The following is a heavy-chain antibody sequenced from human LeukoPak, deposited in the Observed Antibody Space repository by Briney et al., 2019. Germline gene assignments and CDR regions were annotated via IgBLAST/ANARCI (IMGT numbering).Heavy chain of an antibody. CDR1: GFTFRSYG. CDR3: AKVDVNNCYAGIDY. V-gene: IGHV3-23*01. Sequence: GGSLRLSCEASGFTFRSYGMSWVRQAPGKGLEWVSGICGNDGRTYYAESVKGRFTTSRDNSKNTLYLQMNSQRAEDTALYYCAKVDVNNCYAGIDYWGQGTLVTVSS. J-gene: IGHJ4*02. CDR2: ICGNDGRT. D-gene: IGHD1-1*01.